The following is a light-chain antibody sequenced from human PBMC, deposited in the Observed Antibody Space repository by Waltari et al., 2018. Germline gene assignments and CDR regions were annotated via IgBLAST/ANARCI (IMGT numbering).Light chain of an antibody. CDR2: WAS. CDR3: QQYYSTPPT. Sequence: DIVMTQSPDSLAVSLGERATINCKSSQSVLYSSNNKNYLAWYQQQPGQPPKLLIYWASTRESGVPDRFSGSGSGTDFTLTISSLQAADVAVYYCQQYYSTPPTFGGGTKVEIK. J-gene: IGKJ4*01. CDR1: QSVLYSSNNKNY. V-gene: IGKV4-1*01.